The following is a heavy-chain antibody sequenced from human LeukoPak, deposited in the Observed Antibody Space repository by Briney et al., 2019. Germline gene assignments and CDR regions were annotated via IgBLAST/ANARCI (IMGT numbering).Heavy chain of an antibody. D-gene: IGHD1-14*01. V-gene: IGHV3-7*01. J-gene: IGHJ4*02. Sequence: PGGSLRLSCAASGFTFSSYAMSWVRQAPGKGLEWVANIKQDGSVKYYVDSVKGRFTISRDNAKNSLYLQMNSLRAEDTAVYYCARAHRSRAFDYWGQGTLVTVSS. CDR2: IKQDGSVK. CDR3: ARAHRSRAFDY. CDR1: GFTFSSYA.